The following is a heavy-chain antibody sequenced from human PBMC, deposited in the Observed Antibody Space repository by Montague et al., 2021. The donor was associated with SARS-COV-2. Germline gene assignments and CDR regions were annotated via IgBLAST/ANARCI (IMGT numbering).Heavy chain of an antibody. D-gene: IGHD2-2*01. Sequence: SETLSLTCAVYGGSFSGYYWSWIRQPPGKGLEWIGEINHSGSTNYNPSLKSRVTISVDTSKNQFSLKLSSVIAVDTAVYYCTREGYQVLWSDYYYYGMDVWGQGTTVTVSS. CDR3: TREGYQVLWSDYYYYGMDV. V-gene: IGHV4-34*01. J-gene: IGHJ6*02. CDR1: GGSFSGYY. CDR2: INHSGST.